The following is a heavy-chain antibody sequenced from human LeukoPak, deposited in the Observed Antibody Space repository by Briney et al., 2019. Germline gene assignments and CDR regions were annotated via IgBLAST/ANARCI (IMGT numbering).Heavy chain of an antibody. Sequence: GASVKVSCKAAGYTFTGYYMHWVRQAPGQGLEWMGWINPNSGGTNYAQKFQGRVTMNRDTSISTAYMELSRLKSDDTAVYSCARARVGEVFDYWGQGTLVTVSS. CDR2: INPNSGGT. V-gene: IGHV1-2*02. CDR1: GYTFTGYY. J-gene: IGHJ4*02. D-gene: IGHD4-17*01. CDR3: ARARVGEVFDY.